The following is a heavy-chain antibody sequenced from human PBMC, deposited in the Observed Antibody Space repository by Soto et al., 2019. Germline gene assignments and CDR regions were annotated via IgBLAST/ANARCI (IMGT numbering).Heavy chain of an antibody. Sequence: GGSLRLSCAASGFSFMNYGMHWVRQAPGKGLEWVAVISYDGSNKYYADSVKGRLTISRDNSKNTLFLQMNNVRAEDAAVYYCAKETTVTPTRYYYGLDVWGQGTTVTVSS. CDR1: GFSFMNYG. D-gene: IGHD4-17*01. CDR2: ISYDGSNK. CDR3: AKETTVTPTRYYYGLDV. V-gene: IGHV3-30*18. J-gene: IGHJ6*02.